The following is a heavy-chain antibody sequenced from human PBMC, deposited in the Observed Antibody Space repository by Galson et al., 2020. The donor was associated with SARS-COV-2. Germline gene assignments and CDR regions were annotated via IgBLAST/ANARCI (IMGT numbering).Heavy chain of an antibody. CDR2: ISWNSGSI. J-gene: IGHJ4*02. CDR1: GFTFDDYA. Sequence: SLKISCAASGFTFDDYAMHWVRQAPGKGLEWVSGISWNSGSIGYADSVKGRFTISRDNAKNSLYLQMNSLRAEDMALYYCAKAGGDSLDYWGQGTLVTVSS. V-gene: IGHV3-9*03. CDR3: AKAGGDSLDY. D-gene: IGHD2-21*01.